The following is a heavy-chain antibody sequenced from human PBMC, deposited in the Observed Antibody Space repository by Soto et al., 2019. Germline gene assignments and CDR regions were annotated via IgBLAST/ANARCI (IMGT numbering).Heavy chain of an antibody. D-gene: IGHD3-10*01. CDR3: ARARITMVREVIKYNMDV. CDR1: GGSISSYY. V-gene: IGHV4-59*01. Sequence: SETLSLTCTVSGGSISSYYWSWIRRPPGKGLEWIGYIYNSGSTHSNPFLQSRVTISVDTSKNQFSLKLSSVTTADTGIYYCARARITMVREVIKYNMDVWGQGTTVTVSS. J-gene: IGHJ6*02. CDR2: IYNSGST.